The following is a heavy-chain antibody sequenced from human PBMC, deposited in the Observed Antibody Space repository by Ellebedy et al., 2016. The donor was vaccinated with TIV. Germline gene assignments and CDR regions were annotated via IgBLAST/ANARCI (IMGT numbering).Heavy chain of an antibody. CDR3: ARSYGARTSGP. D-gene: IGHD3-16*01. Sequence: GESLKISCATSGFTFSSYEMNWVRQAPGKGLEWVSYISISGTIYYADSVKGRFTISRDNAKNALFLQMNSLRVDDTAMYYCARSYGARTSGPWGQGTLVTVSS. CDR2: ISISGTI. CDR1: GFTFSSYE. J-gene: IGHJ5*02. V-gene: IGHV3-48*03.